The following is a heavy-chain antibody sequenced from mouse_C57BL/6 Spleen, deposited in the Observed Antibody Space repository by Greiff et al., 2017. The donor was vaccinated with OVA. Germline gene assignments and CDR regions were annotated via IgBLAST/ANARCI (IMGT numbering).Heavy chain of an antibody. Sequence: EVQLVESGGGLVQPGGSLSLSCAASGFTFTDYYMSWVRQPPGKALEWLGFIRNKANGYTTEYSASVKGRFTISRDNSQSILYLQMNALRAEDSATYYCASHYYWYFDVWGTGTTVTVSS. J-gene: IGHJ1*03. D-gene: IGHD1-2*01. CDR3: ASHYYWYFDV. V-gene: IGHV7-3*01. CDR2: IRNKANGYTT. CDR1: GFTFTDYY.